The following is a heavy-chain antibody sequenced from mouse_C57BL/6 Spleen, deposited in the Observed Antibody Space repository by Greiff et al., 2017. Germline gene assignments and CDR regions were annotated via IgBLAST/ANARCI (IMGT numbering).Heavy chain of an antibody. CDR2: ISDGGSYT. D-gene: IGHD1-1*01. CDR1: GFTFSSYA. CDR3: ARDLDYGSSYGLAY. Sequence: EVHLVESGGGLVKPGGSLKLSCAASGFTFSSYAMSWVRQTPEKRLEWVATISDGGSYTYYPDNVKGRFTISRDNAKNNLYLQMSHLKSEDTAMYYCARDLDYGSSYGLAYWGQGTLVTVSA. J-gene: IGHJ3*01. V-gene: IGHV5-4*01.